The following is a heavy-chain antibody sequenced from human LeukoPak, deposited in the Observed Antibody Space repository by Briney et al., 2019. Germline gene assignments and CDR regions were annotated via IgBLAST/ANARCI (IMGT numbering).Heavy chain of an antibody. J-gene: IGHJ4*02. V-gene: IGHV3-23*01. CDR2: ITATGDTA. CDR1: GFPFTKCA. Sequence: GSLVLSCVASGFPFTKCAMSWIRPAPGKGLEWVAIITATGDTAYYADSVKGRFTISRDNSRNTVYMQMDSLRAEDTAIYYCAGDRNSDWYSPLDYWGQGSQVTVSP. D-gene: IGHD6-19*01. CDR3: AGDRNSDWYSPLDY.